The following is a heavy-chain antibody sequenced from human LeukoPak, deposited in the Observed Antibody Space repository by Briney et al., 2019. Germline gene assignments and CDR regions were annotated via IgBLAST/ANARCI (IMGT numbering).Heavy chain of an antibody. Sequence: GRSLRLSCAASGFRFSDSSVDWVRQASGQGLEWVGRISDRANNYATAYSASVKGRFTISRDDSTYTAYLQMSSLHIEDTAVYYCSTIIVASGNVYWGRGTLVTVSS. D-gene: IGHD3-22*01. CDR1: GFRFSDSS. V-gene: IGHV3-73*01. J-gene: IGHJ4*02. CDR3: STIIVASGNVY. CDR2: ISDRANNYAT.